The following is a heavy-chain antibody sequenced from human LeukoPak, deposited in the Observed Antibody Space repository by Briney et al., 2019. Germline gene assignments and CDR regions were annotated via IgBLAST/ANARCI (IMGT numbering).Heavy chain of an antibody. J-gene: IGHJ4*02. Sequence: GGSLRLSCAASGFTFDDYGMNWVRLVPGKGLEWVSGINWNGGNTGYADSVKGRFTISRDNSKNTLYLQMNSLRAEDTAVYYRAKDGLGYDYVWGSYPYWGQGTLVTVSS. CDR1: GFTFDDYG. CDR2: INWNGGNT. CDR3: AKDGLGYDYVWGSYPY. D-gene: IGHD3-16*02. V-gene: IGHV3-20*04.